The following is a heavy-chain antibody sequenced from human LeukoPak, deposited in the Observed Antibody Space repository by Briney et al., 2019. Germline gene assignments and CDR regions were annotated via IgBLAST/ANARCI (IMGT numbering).Heavy chain of an antibody. J-gene: IGHJ5*02. Sequence: PSETLSLTCTVSGGSISRSRYYWGWIRQPPGKGLEWIGSIYYGGSTYYSPSLKSRVTISVDTSKNQFSLKLTSVTAADTAVYYCARRMYYYGSGRKRAPYNWFDPWGQGTLVTVSS. V-gene: IGHV4-39*01. CDR2: IYYGGST. D-gene: IGHD3-10*01. CDR1: GGSISRSRYY. CDR3: ARRMYYYGSGRKRAPYNWFDP.